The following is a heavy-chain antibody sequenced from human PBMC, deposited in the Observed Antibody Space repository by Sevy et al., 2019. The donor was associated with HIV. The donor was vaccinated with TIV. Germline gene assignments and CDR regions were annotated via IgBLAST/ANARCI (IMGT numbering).Heavy chain of an antibody. D-gene: IGHD3-22*01. CDR1: GFTFSNFA. V-gene: IGHV3-30-3*01. CDR2: TSNDGSSN. J-gene: IGHJ4*02. Sequence: GGSLRLSCAASGFTFSNFAMHWVRQAPGKGLEWVAITSNDGSSNYYADSVKGRFTISRDNSKHTLYLQMNSLTVEDTAVYYCATDDRDNSGYHFTYWGQGTLVTVSS. CDR3: ATDDRDNSGYHFTY.